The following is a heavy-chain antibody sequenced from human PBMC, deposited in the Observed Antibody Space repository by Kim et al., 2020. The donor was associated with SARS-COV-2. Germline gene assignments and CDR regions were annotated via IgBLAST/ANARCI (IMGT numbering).Heavy chain of an antibody. CDR3: ARDFSNDFDIIDY. V-gene: IGHV1-18*01. D-gene: IGHD3-9*01. Sequence: YAQKLQGRVTMTTDTSTTPAYMELRSLRTDDTAVYYCARDFSNDFDIIDYWGQGTLVTVAS. J-gene: IGHJ4*01.